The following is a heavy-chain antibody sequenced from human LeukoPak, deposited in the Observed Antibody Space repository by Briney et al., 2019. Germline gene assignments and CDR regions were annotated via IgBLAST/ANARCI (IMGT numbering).Heavy chain of an antibody. Sequence: ASVKVSCKASGYTFTGYYMHWVRQAPGQGREWMGWINPNSGGTNYAQKFQGRVTMTRDTSISTAYMELSRLRSDDTAVYYCARELLGDSSGYSDAFDIWGQGTMVTVSS. D-gene: IGHD3-22*01. CDR1: GYTFTGYY. V-gene: IGHV1-2*02. CDR2: INPNSGGT. J-gene: IGHJ3*02. CDR3: ARELLGDSSGYSDAFDI.